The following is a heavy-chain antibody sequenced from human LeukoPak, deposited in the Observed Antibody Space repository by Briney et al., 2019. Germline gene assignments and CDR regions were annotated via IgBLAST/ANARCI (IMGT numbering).Heavy chain of an antibody. CDR2: FDPEDGET. CDR1: GYTLTELS. V-gene: IGHV1-24*01. J-gene: IGHJ4*02. D-gene: IGHD3-10*01. Sequence: GASVKVSCKVSGYTLTELSMHWVRQAPGKGLEWMGGFDPEDGETIYAQKFQGRVTMTEDTSTDTAYMELSSLRSDDTAVYYCARSYYYGSGSPFDYWGQGTLVTVSS. CDR3: ARSYYYGSGSPFDY.